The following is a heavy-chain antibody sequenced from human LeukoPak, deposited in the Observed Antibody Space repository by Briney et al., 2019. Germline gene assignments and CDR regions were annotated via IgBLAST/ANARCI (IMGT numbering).Heavy chain of an antibody. CDR1: GYTFTSYD. Sequence: ASVKVSCKASGYTFTSYDINWVRQATGQGLEWMGWMNPNSGNTGYAQKFQGRVTMTRNTSISTAYMELSSLRSEDTAVYYCARDKYKFPGYCSGGSCYDFDYWGQGTLVTVSS. J-gene: IGHJ4*02. D-gene: IGHD2-15*01. CDR3: ARDKYKFPGYCSGGSCYDFDY. CDR2: MNPNSGNT. V-gene: IGHV1-8*01.